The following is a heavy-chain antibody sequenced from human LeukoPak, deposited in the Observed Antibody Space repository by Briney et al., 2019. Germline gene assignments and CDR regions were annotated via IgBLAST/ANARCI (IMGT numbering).Heavy chain of an antibody. V-gene: IGHV3-33*01. CDR1: GFTFSSYG. CDR3: ARGNVLPDF. Sequence: GGSLRLSCAASGFTFSSYGMHWVRQAPGKGLEWVAVIWYDGSNKYYADSVKGRFTNSRDNSKNTLYLLMNSLRAEDTAVYFCARGNVLPDFWGQGTRVTVSS. J-gene: IGHJ4*02. D-gene: IGHD2-15*01. CDR2: IWYDGSNK.